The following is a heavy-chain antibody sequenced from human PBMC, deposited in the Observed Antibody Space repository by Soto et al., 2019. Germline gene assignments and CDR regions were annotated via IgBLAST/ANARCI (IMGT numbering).Heavy chain of an antibody. Sequence: QITLKESGPTLVKPTQTLTLTCTFSGFSLSTSGVGVGWIRQPPGKALEWLALIYWDDDKRYSPSLKSRLTITKDTSKNQVVLTMTNMDPVDTATYYCAHTGYYDGSEATNWFDPWGQGTLVTVSS. D-gene: IGHD3-10*01. J-gene: IGHJ5*02. CDR2: IYWDDDK. V-gene: IGHV2-5*02. CDR1: GFSLSTSGVG. CDR3: AHTGYYDGSEATNWFDP.